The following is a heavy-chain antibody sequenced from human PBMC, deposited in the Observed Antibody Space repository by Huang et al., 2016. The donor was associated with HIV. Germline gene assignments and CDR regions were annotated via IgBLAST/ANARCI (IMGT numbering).Heavy chain of an antibody. V-gene: IGHV1-3*01. CDR2: SNGGNGDT. CDR1: GYTFSSHA. J-gene: IGHJ4*02. Sequence: QVQLVQSGAEVKKPGTSVKVSCKTSGYTFSSHALHWLRQAPGQRPEWMGVSNGGNGDTKYSQKFQGRVTITSDTSANIGYMELNSLLSEDTAVYYCARDPLDIRRHFDFWGQGSLVTVSS. D-gene: IGHD3-3*01. CDR3: ARDPLDIRRHFDF.